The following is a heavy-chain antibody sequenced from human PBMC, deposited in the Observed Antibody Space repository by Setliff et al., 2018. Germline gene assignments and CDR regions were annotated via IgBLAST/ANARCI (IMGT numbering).Heavy chain of an antibody. J-gene: IGHJ4*02. CDR1: GDSIDSAF. Sequence: PSETLSLTCTVSGDSIDSAFWNWIRQSPEKGLEWIGYRSTRGDTNSNPSLRSRLTMSLDTSRSQFSLNLTSVTAADTAIYFCGRHPKRFCRGVSCYPLHLDYWGQGILVTVSS. D-gene: IGHD2-15*01. CDR2: RSTRGDT. CDR3: GRHPKRFCRGVSCYPLHLDY. V-gene: IGHV4-59*13.